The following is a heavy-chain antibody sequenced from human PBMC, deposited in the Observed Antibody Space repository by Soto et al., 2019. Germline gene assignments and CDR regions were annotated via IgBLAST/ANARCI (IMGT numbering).Heavy chain of an antibody. V-gene: IGHV3-11*01. Sequence: GGSLRLSCAASGFTFSNYDMNWIRQAPGKGLEWVSYICSSGSTIYYADSVKGRFTISRDNAKNSLYLQMNSLRAEDTAVYYCASPMSDYDTDYWGQGTLVTVSS. D-gene: IGHD5-12*01. CDR2: ICSSGSTI. CDR1: GFTFSNYD. CDR3: ASPMSDYDTDY. J-gene: IGHJ4*02.